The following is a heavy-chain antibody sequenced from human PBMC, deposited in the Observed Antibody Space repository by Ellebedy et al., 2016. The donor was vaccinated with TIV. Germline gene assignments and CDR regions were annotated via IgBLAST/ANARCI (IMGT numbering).Heavy chain of an antibody. V-gene: IGHV4-30-4*01. J-gene: IGHJ3*02. CDR3: ARWEWELLQPNAFDI. CDR1: GGSISSGDYY. D-gene: IGHD1-26*01. CDR2: IYYSGST. Sequence: MPSETLSLTCTVSGGSISSGDYYWSWIRQPPGKGLEWIGYIYYSGSTYYNPSLKSRVTISVDTSKNQFSLKLSSVTAADTAVYYCARWEWELLQPNAFDIWGQGTMVTVSS.